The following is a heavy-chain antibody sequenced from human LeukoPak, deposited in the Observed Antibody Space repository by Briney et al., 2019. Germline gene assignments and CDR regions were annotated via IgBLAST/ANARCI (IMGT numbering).Heavy chain of an antibody. Sequence: SETLSLTCAVYGGSFSGYYWSWIRQPPGKGLEWIGEINHSGSTNYNPSPKSRVTISVDTSKNQFSLKLSSVTAADTAVYYCARPSSTSGLSAFDIWGQGTMVTVSS. V-gene: IGHV4-34*01. CDR1: GGSFSGYY. D-gene: IGHD2-2*01. CDR2: INHSGST. CDR3: ARPSSTSGLSAFDI. J-gene: IGHJ3*02.